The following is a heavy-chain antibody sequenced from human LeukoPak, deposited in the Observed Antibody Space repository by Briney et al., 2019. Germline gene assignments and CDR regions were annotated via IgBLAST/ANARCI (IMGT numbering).Heavy chain of an antibody. D-gene: IGHD1-14*01. V-gene: IGHV3-43*02. CDR2: ISGDGSVI. CDR1: GFTFNDYP. J-gene: IGHJ4*02. CDR3: ATGSQPGTTFDY. Sequence: GGSLRLSCAASGFTFNDYPMHWVRQAPGKGLEWVSLISGDGSVIYYADSVKGRFTISGDNSKNSLYLQMNSLRVEDTALYYCATGSQPGTTFDYWGQGTLVTASS.